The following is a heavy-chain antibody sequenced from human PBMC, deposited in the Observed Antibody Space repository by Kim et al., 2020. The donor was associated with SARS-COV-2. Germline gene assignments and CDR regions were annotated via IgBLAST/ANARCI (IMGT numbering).Heavy chain of an antibody. CDR2: IISDGSST. Sequence: GGSLRLSCAASGFSFNTYWMHWVRQAPGKGLVWVSRIISDGSSTTYADSVKGRFTISRDNAKNMLYLQMNSLRAEDTAVYYCARGLGEYANYWGPGTLVTVSS. J-gene: IGHJ4*02. CDR1: GFSFNTYW. D-gene: IGHD3-16*01. V-gene: IGHV3-74*01. CDR3: ARGLGEYANY.